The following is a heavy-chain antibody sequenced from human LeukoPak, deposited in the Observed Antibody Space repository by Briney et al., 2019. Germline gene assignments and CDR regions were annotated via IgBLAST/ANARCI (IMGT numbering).Heavy chain of an antibody. CDR2: ISSGSGSI. D-gene: IGHD6-19*01. J-gene: IGHJ4*02. CDR1: GFTFSIYT. Sequence: GGALRLSCADSGFTFSIYTMNWVRHAPGKGLEWVSSISSGSGSIYYADSVKGRFTTSRDNAKNSLSLQMNSLGAEATAVYYCAIDVLSGCLDYWGQGTLVTVSS. CDR3: AIDVLSGCLDY. V-gene: IGHV3-21*01.